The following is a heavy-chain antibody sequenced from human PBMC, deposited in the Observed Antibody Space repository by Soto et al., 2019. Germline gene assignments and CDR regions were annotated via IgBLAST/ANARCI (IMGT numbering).Heavy chain of an antibody. CDR1: GVSISSGGFY. CDR2: IYYSGST. CDR3: AREYYYDSSGFDY. D-gene: IGHD3-22*01. J-gene: IGHJ4*02. V-gene: IGHV4-31*03. Sequence: QVQLQESGPGLVKPSQTLSLTCTVSGVSISSGGFYWTWIRQHPQKGLEWIGHIYYSGSTYYNPSLKSRVTIAVDKSKNQFSLKLSSVTAADTAVYYCAREYYYDSSGFDYWGQGTLVTVSS.